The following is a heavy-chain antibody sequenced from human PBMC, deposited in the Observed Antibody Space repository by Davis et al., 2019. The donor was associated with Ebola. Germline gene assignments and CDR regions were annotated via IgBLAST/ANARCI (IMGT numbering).Heavy chain of an antibody. V-gene: IGHV4-59*01. CDR1: GGSISAFY. D-gene: IGHD3-10*01. CDR3: ARGGVTTAPYYYYSMDV. J-gene: IGHJ6*02. CDR2: IYYSGST. Sequence: PSETLSLTCTVSGGSISAFYWSWIRQSPGKGLEWIGYIYYSGSTKYNPSLKSRVTISVDTSKNQFSLKLSSVTAADTAVYYCARGGVTTAPYYYYSMDVWGQGTTVTVSS.